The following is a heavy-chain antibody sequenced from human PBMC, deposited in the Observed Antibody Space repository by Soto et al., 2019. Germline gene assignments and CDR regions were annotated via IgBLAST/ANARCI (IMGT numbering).Heavy chain of an antibody. D-gene: IGHD4-17*01. CDR2: ISWNSGSI. Sequence: GGSLRLSCAASGFTFDDYAMHWVRQAPGKGLEWVSGISWNSGSIGYADSVKGRFTISRDNAKNSLYLQMNSLRAEDTALYYCAKDMFESFYGANLGGVDYWGQGTLVTVSS. CDR3: AKDMFESFYGANLGGVDY. J-gene: IGHJ4*02. CDR1: GFTFDDYA. V-gene: IGHV3-9*01.